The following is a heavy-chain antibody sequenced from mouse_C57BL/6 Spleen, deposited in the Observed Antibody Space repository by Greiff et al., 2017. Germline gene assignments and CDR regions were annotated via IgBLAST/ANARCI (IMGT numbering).Heavy chain of an antibody. D-gene: IGHD1-1*01. V-gene: IGHV1-72*01. CDR2: IDPNSGGT. Sequence: QVHVKQPGAELVKPGASVKLSCKASGYTFTSYWMHWVKQRPGRGLEWIGRIDPNSGGTKYNEKFKSKATLTVDKPSTTAYMQLSSLTSEDSAVYYCARDRGDYYGSLDYWGQGTTLTVSS. CDR1: GYTFTSYW. J-gene: IGHJ2*01. CDR3: ARDRGDYYGSLDY.